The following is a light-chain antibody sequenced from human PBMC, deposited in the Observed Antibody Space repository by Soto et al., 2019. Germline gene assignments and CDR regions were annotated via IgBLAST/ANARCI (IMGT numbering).Light chain of an antibody. J-gene: IGKJ4*01. CDR3: QQYYSTPLT. CDR2: WAP. Sequence: DIVMTQSPDSLAVSLGERATIDCKSSQSVLYSSNNKNYLAWYQQKAGQPPKLLIYWAPTRESGVPDRFSGSGSGTDFTLTISSLQAEDVAVYYCQQYYSTPLTFGGGTKVDIK. CDR1: QSVLYSSNNKNY. V-gene: IGKV4-1*01.